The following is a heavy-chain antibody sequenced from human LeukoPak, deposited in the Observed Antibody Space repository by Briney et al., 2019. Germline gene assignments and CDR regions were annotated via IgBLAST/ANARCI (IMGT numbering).Heavy chain of an antibody. CDR1: GGSLSNYA. V-gene: IGHV1-69*05. Sequence: EASVKVSCKTSGGSLSNYAFNWVRQAPGQGLEWMGGIIPVLSTTNYAQKFQGRVTITTDESTNTAYMEMSSLTSEDTAVYFCAKSSTTLNVFGPWGQGTLVTVSS. J-gene: IGHJ5*02. CDR2: IIPVLSTT. CDR3: AKSSTTLNVFGP. D-gene: IGHD2-2*01.